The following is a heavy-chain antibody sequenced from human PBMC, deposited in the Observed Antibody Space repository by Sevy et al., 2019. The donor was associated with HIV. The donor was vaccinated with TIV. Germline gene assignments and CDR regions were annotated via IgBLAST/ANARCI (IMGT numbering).Heavy chain of an antibody. V-gene: IGHV3-53*01. CDR3: ARETLSGYNL. Sequence: GGSLRLSCAASGFTFSSYSMHWVRQAPGKGLEWVSAIYSGGNTYYADSVKGRFTISRDNSKNTVYLQINSLRAEDTAVYYCARETLSGYNLWGQGTLVTVSS. CDR2: IYSGGNT. D-gene: IGHD5-12*01. J-gene: IGHJ4*02. CDR1: GFTFSSYS.